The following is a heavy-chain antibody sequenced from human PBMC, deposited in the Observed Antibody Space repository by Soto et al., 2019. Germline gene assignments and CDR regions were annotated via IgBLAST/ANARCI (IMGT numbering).Heavy chain of an antibody. CDR3: ARERLDIYYGMDV. J-gene: IGHJ6*02. CDR2: ISAYNGNT. CDR1: GYTFTSYG. V-gene: IGHV1-18*01. D-gene: IGHD3-9*01. Sequence: QVPLVQSGAEVKKPGASVKVSCKASGYTFTSYGISWVRQPPGQGLEWMGWISAYNGNTNYAQKLQGRVTRTTDTSTRTAYMELRSLTSDDTAVYYCARERLDIYYGMDVWGQGTTVTVSS.